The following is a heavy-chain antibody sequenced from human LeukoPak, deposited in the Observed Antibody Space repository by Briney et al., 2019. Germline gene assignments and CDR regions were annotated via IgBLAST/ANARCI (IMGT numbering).Heavy chain of an antibody. CDR2: MSYSGGT. D-gene: IGHD6-6*01. CDR3: ARDRPWAANY. J-gene: IGHJ4*02. CDR1: GGSIRGYY. V-gene: IGHV4-59*01. Sequence: PSETLSLTCTVSGGSIRGYYWSWIRQPPGKGLEWIAYMSYSGGTNYNPSLSLKGRDTISVDTSKNQFSLKLSSVTAADTAVYYCARDRPWAANYWGQGTLVTVSS.